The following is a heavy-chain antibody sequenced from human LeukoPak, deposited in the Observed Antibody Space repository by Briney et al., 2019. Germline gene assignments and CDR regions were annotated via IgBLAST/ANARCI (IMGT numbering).Heavy chain of an antibody. V-gene: IGHV4-34*01. J-gene: IGHJ6*02. CDR3: AGDYETEYGMDV. Sequence: ASETLSLTCAVYGGSFSGYYWSWIRQPPGKGLEWIGEINHSGSTNYNQSLKSRVTISVDTSKNQFSLKLSSVTVADTAVYYCAGDYETEYGMDVWGQGTTVTVSS. D-gene: IGHD4-17*01. CDR1: GGSFSGYY. CDR2: INHSGST.